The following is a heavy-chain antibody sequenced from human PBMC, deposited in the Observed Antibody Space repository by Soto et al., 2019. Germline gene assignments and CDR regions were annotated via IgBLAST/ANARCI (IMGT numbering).Heavy chain of an antibody. D-gene: IGHD3-10*01. CDR2: IYYSGST. CDR1: GGSISSYY. CDR3: ARAPRGNYGYPSYFDY. J-gene: IGHJ4*02. V-gene: IGHV4-59*01. Sequence: SETLSLTCTVSGGSISSYYWSWIRQPPGKGLEWIGYIYYSGSTNYNPSLKSRVTISVDTSKNQFSLKLSSVTAADTAVYYCARAPRGNYGYPSYFDYWGQGALVTVSS.